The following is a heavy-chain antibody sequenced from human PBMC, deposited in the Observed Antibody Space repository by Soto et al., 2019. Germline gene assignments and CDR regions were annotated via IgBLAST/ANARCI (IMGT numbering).Heavy chain of an antibody. J-gene: IGHJ4*02. CDR2: INAGNGNT. Sequence: ASLKVSCKASLYTFTSYAMHWVRQAPGQRLEWMGWINAGNGNTKYSQKGQGRVTSTRDTFASAGYVERSSRGSGDTAVYDCASDPPPVDYWGKGPMVTVSS. CDR3: ASDPPPVDY. CDR1: LYTFTSYA. V-gene: IGHV1-3*01.